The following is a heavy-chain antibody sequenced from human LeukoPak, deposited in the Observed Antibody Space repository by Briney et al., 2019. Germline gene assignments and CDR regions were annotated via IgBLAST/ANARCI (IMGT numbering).Heavy chain of an antibody. Sequence: PWASVKVSCKASGYTFTSYGISWVRQAPGQGLEWMGWISAYNGNTNYAQKLQGRVTMTTDTSTSTAYMELRSLRSDDTAVYYCARFRRANRDSPSHFDYWGQGTLVTVSS. CDR2: ISAYNGNT. D-gene: IGHD1-14*01. V-gene: IGHV1-18*01. J-gene: IGHJ4*02. CDR1: GYTFTSYG. CDR3: ARFRRANRDSPSHFDY.